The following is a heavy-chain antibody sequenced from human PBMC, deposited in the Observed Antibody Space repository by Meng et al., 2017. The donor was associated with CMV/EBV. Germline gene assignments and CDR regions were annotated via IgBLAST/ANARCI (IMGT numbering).Heavy chain of an antibody. CDR1: GFTFSSYA. J-gene: IGHJ3*02. CDR3: AHIGEDIVGAVDDAFDI. Sequence: GGSLRLSCAASGFTFSSYAVHWVRQAPGKGLEWVAVISYDGSNKYYADSVKGRFTISRDNSKNTLYLQMNSLRAEDTAVYYCAHIGEDIVGAVDDAFDIWGQGTMVTVSS. V-gene: IGHV3-30*04. D-gene: IGHD1-26*01. CDR2: ISYDGSNK.